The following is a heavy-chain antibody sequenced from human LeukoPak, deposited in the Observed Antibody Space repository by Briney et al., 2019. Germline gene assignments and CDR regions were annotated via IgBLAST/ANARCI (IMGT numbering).Heavy chain of an antibody. CDR3: AKDRSCINDVWHGDFDY. CDR1: GFIFSSYA. Sequence: TGGSLRLSCAASGFIFSSYAMSWVRQAPGKGLEWVSTIRGSGGSTYYADSVKGRFPISRDNSKNTVYLQMNGLRAEATAVYYCAKDRSCINDVWHGDFDYWGQGTLVTVSS. J-gene: IGHJ4*02. CDR2: IRGSGGST. V-gene: IGHV3-23*01. D-gene: IGHD2-8*01.